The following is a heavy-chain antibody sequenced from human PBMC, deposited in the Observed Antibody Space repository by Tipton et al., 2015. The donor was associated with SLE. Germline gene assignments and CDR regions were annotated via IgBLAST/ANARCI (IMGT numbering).Heavy chain of an antibody. D-gene: IGHD6-19*01. CDR1: GGSISSYY. CDR3: ARGTGWESAFDF. Sequence: TLSLTCTVSGGSISSYYWNWIRQPPGKGLEFIGDIYYSGSTNYNPSLRSRVTISVDTSKNHFSLRLSSVTAADTAVYYCARGTGWESAFDFWGQGTLVTVSS. CDR2: IYYSGST. J-gene: IGHJ4*02. V-gene: IGHV4-59*01.